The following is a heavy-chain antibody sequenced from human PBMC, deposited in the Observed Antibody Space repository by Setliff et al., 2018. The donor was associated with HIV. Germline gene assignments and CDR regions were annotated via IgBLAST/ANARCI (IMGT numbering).Heavy chain of an antibody. V-gene: IGHV4-61*09. CDR1: AGSISSGSYC. D-gene: IGHD6-19*01. CDR2: IYTSGST. J-gene: IGHJ2*01. CDR3: ARGLSSGGYGYWYFDL. Sequence: SETLSLTCTVSAGSISSGSYCWSWLRQPAGKGLEWIGHIYTSGSTNYNPSLKSRHTISEDPSKNKFSLKLSSVTAADTAVYYCARGLSSGGYGYWYFDLWGRGTLVTVSS.